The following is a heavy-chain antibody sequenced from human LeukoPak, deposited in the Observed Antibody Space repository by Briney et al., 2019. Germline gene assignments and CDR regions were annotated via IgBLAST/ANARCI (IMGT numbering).Heavy chain of an antibody. Sequence: SETLSLTCTVFGYSITTGYYWGWIRQPPGKGLEWIGSIYHSGSTFYNPSLKSRVTLSVDKSKNRFSLKLNSVTAADTAVYYCVKNGDYFLAQWGQGTLVSVSS. J-gene: IGHJ4*02. CDR3: VKNGDYFLAQ. D-gene: IGHD4-17*01. CDR1: GYSITTGYY. V-gene: IGHV4-38-2*02. CDR2: IYHSGST.